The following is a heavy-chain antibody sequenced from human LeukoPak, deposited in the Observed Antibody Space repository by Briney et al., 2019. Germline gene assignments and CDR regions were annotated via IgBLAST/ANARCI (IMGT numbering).Heavy chain of an antibody. V-gene: IGHV1-69*05. CDR3: ARDLGWYGMDV. Sequence: GASVKVSCKASGGTFSSYAISWVRQAPGQGLEWMGGIIPIFGTANYAQKLQGRVTMTTDTSTSTAYMELRSLRSDDTAVYYCARDLGWYGMDVWGQGTTVTVSS. CDR2: IIPIFGTA. J-gene: IGHJ6*02. D-gene: IGHD2-15*01. CDR1: GGTFSSYA.